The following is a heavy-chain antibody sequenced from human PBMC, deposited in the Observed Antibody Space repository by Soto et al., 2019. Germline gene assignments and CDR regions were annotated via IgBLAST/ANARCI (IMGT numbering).Heavy chain of an antibody. D-gene: IGHD4-17*01. CDR3: ARDDYGGNSGVLFDF. J-gene: IGHJ4*02. CDR2: INPKSGGT. CDR1: GYTFTGHF. V-gene: IGHV1-2*02. Sequence: ASVKVSCKASGYTFTGHFMHWVRQAPGQGCEWMGWINPKSGGTNYVQRLQGRVSMTRDTSISTAYMELSRLTSDDTAVYYCARDDYGGNSGVLFDFWGQGTLVTVSS.